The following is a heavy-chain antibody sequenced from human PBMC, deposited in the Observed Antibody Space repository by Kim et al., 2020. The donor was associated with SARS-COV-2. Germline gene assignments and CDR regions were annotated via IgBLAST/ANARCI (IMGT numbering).Heavy chain of an antibody. J-gene: IGHJ4*02. D-gene: IGHD6-13*01. V-gene: IGHV3-30*07. Sequence: ASVKGRFTISRDNSKTTLYLQMNSLRAEDKAVYYCAREGFSSSWYDSFDYWGQGTLVTVSS. CDR3: AREGFSSSWYDSFDY.